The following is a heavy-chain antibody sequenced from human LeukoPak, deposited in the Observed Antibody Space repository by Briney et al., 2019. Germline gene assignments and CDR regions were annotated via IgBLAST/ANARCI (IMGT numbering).Heavy chain of an antibody. J-gene: IGHJ4*02. CDR3: ARDNGWSADF. D-gene: IGHD2-15*01. CDR1: GFTFGYYG. CDR2: ISSGSGTI. V-gene: IGHV3-48*01. Sequence: GGSLRLSCAASGFTFGYYGMNWVRQAPGKGLEWISYISSGSGTIYYADSVKGRFSISRDDAKSSLYLQVNSLRVEDTAVYYCARDNGWSADFWGQGTLVTVSS.